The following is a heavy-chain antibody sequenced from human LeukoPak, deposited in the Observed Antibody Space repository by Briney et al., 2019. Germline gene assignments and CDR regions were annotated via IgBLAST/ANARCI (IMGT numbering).Heavy chain of an antibody. J-gene: IGHJ4*02. Sequence: SVKVSCKASGGTFSSYAISWVRQAPGQGLEWMGGIIPIFGTANYAQKFQGRVTITADESTSTACMELSSLRSEDTAVYYCARVHGGLWGDDTRFDYWGQGTLVTVSS. CDR1: GGTFSSYA. CDR3: ARVHGGLWGDDTRFDY. CDR2: IIPIFGTA. V-gene: IGHV1-69*13. D-gene: IGHD4/OR15-4a*01.